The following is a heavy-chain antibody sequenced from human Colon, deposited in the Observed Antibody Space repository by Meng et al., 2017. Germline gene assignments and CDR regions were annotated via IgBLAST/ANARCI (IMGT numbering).Heavy chain of an antibody. CDR3: ARKYCIGGSCYLYWFDP. V-gene: IGHV5-51*01. CDR1: GYSFTSYW. Sequence: KVSCKGSGYSFTSYWIGWVRQMPGKGLEWMGVIYPGDSDTRYSPSSQGQVTNSADKSISAAYLQSSSLKASDTTMYDFARKYCIGGSCYLYWFDPWGQGTLVTVSS. D-gene: IGHD2-15*01. J-gene: IGHJ5*02. CDR2: IYPGDSDT.